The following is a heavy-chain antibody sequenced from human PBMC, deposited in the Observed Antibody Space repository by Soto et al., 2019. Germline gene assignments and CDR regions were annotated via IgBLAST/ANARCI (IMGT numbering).Heavy chain of an antibody. CDR2: IYKSTTT. CDR3: ARGRYCLTGRCFPNWFDS. V-gene: IGHV4-30-4*01. CDR1: GDSISTVDYF. Sequence: SETLSLTCSVSGDSISTVDYFWAWIRQPPGQALEYIGYIYKSTTTYYNPSFESRVAISLDTSKSQFSLNVTSVTAADTAVYFCARGRYCLTGRCFPNWFDSWGQGTLVTVSS. D-gene: IGHD2-15*01. J-gene: IGHJ5*01.